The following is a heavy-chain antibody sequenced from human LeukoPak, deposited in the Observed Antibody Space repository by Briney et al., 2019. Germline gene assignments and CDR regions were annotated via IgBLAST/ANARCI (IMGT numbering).Heavy chain of an antibody. Sequence: GGSLRLSCAASGFTFSGYSMNWVRQAPGKGLEWVSSISSSSSYIYYADSVKGRFTISRDNAKNSLYLQMNSLRAEDTAVYYCARDKNYDFWSGYYGGVDYYYYGMDVWGQGTTVTVSS. CDR3: ARDKNYDFWSGYYGGVDYYYYGMDV. CDR1: GFTFSGYS. D-gene: IGHD3-3*01. V-gene: IGHV3-21*01. CDR2: ISSSSSYI. J-gene: IGHJ6*02.